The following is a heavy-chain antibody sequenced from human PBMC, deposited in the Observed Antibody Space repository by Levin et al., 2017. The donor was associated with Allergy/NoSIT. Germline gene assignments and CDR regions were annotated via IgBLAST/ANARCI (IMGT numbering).Heavy chain of an antibody. CDR2: ISSSSSYI. J-gene: IGHJ4*02. Sequence: GESLKISCAASGFTFSSYSMNWVRQAPGKGLEWVSSISSSSSYIYYVDSVKGRFTISRDNAKNSLNLQMNSLRAEDTAVYYCARDSIAARKLDYWGQGTLVTVSS. V-gene: IGHV3-21*01. D-gene: IGHD6-6*01. CDR1: GFTFSSYS. CDR3: ARDSIAARKLDY.